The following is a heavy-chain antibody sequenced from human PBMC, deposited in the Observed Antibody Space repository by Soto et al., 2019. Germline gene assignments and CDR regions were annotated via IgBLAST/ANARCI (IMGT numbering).Heavy chain of an antibody. CDR3: ARNGTYSTSLSHYPGMDV. D-gene: IGHD1-1*01. CDR2: IVPMLGTP. J-gene: IGHJ6*02. CDR1: GGSFSNFI. Sequence: QVQLVQSGAEVKEPGSSVRVSCKASGGSFSNFIMNWVRQTPGQGLEWMGGIVPMLGTPTYAEKFKGRVTISATRSTSTSYLALTSLRSEYTAIYYCARNGTYSTSLSHYPGMDVWGQGTTVPVS. V-gene: IGHV1-69*01.